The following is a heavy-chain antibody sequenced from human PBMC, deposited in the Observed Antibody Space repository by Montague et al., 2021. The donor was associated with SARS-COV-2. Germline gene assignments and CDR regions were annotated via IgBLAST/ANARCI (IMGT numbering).Heavy chain of an antibody. V-gene: IGHV4-59*13. CDR1: GGSISSYY. CDR2: IYYSGST. CDR3: ARGSYEILRYGMDV. D-gene: IGHD3-9*01. J-gene: IGHJ6*02. Sequence: SETLSLTCTVSGGSISSYYWSWIRQPPGKGLEWIGYIYYSGSTNYNPSLKSRITISLGTSKNQFSLKLSSATAADTAVYYCARGSYEILRYGMDVWGQGTTVTVSS.